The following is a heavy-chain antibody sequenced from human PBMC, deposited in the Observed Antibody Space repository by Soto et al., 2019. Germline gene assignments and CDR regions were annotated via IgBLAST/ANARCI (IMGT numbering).Heavy chain of an antibody. CDR2: IYYSGST. J-gene: IGHJ6*02. CDR1: GGSISSGGYY. V-gene: IGHV4-31*03. D-gene: IGHD6-6*01. CDR3: YGGSSSFDYYYYGMDV. Sequence: SETLSLTCTVSGGSISSGGYYWSWIRQHPGKGLEWIGYIYYSGSTYYNPSLKSRVTISVDTSKNQFSLKLSSVTAADTAVYYCYGGSSSFDYYYYGMDVWSQGTTVTVS.